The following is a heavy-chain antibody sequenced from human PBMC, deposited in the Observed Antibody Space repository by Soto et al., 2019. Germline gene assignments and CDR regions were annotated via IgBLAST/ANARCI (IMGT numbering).Heavy chain of an antibody. D-gene: IGHD3-22*01. CDR1: GFSFGSYG. CDR3: AKAMGNDYYDSSGRDAFDI. Sequence: GGSLSPSCAAYGFSFGSYGMHWVRADPGKVLGWVAVISYDGSNKYYADSVKGQFTISRDNSKNTLYLQMNSLRAEDTAVYYCAKAMGNDYYDSSGRDAFDIWGQGTMVTVSS. J-gene: IGHJ3*02. CDR2: ISYDGSNK. V-gene: IGHV3-30*18.